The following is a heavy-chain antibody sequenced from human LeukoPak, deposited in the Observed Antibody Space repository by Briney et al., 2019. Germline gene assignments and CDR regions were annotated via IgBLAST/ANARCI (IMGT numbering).Heavy chain of an antibody. Sequence: SVKVSCKASGGTLSSYAISWVRQAPGQGLEWMGGIIPIFGTANYAQKFQGRVTITTDESTSTAYMELSSLRSEDTAVYYCARDFPDTIFGVVIRLYYMDVWGKGTTVTVSS. CDR3: ARDFPDTIFGVVIRLYYMDV. V-gene: IGHV1-69*05. J-gene: IGHJ6*03. CDR1: GGTLSSYA. D-gene: IGHD3-3*01. CDR2: IIPIFGTA.